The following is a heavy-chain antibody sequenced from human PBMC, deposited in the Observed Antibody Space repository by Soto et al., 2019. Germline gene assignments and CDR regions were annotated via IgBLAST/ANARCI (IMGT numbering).Heavy chain of an antibody. V-gene: IGHV3-11*06. D-gene: IGHD2-21*02. J-gene: IGHJ4*02. CDR2: ISSSSSYT. Sequence: QVQLVESGGGLVKPGGSLRLSCAASGFTFSDYYMRWLRQAPGKGLEWVSYISSSSSYTNYADSVKGRFTISGDNAKNALYLQMNSLRAEDTAVYYCACSKGDQQYYFDYWGQGTLVTVSS. CDR1: GFTFSDYY. CDR3: ACSKGDQQYYFDY.